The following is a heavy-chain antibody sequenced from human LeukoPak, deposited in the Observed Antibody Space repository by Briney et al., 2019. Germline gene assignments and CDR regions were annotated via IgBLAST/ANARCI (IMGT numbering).Heavy chain of an antibody. V-gene: IGHV3-21*01. CDR3: AGSGYCSSTSCSFGYDP. CDR2: ISSSSSYI. J-gene: IGHJ5*02. Sequence: GGSLRLSCAASGFTFSSYSMNWVRQAPGKGLEWVSSISSSSSYIYYADSVKGRFTISRDNAKNSPYLQMNSLRAEDTAVYYCAGSGYCSSTSCSFGYDPWGQGTLVTVSS. D-gene: IGHD2-2*01. CDR1: GFTFSSYS.